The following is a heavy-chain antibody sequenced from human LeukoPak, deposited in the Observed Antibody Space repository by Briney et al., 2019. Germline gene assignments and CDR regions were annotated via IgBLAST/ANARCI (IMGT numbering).Heavy chain of an antibody. D-gene: IGHD3-22*01. J-gene: IGHJ2*01. V-gene: IGHV4-39*01. CDR2: IYYSGRT. Sequence: SETLSLICTVSGGSISSSSYYWGWIRQPPGKGLEWIGNIYYSGRTYYNPSLKSRVTISVDTPKNQFSLKLSSVTAADTAVYYCARGVTTIVVVIHDWYFDLWGRGTLVTVSS. CDR3: ARGVTTIVVVIHDWYFDL. CDR1: GGSISSSSYY.